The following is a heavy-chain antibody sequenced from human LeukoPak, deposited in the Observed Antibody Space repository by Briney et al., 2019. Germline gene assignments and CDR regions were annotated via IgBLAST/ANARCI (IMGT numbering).Heavy chain of an antibody. CDR3: ARGGGLGV. V-gene: IGHV3-7*03. J-gene: IGHJ6*02. CDR1: GFTFSHSW. CDR2: IKEDGSSQ. Sequence: GGSLRLSCVASGFTFSHSWMTWVRQAPGKGLEWVGHIKEDGSSQNYADSVKGRFTISRDNAKNSLYLQMSNLRAEDTAVYFCARGGGLGVWGQGATVTVSS. D-gene: IGHD3-16*01.